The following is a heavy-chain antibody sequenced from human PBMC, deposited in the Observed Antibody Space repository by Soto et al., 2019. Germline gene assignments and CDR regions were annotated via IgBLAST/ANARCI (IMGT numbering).Heavy chain of an antibody. CDR3: ARDGPDYYVFFQY. J-gene: IGHJ1*01. Sequence: GGSLRLSCAASGFTFSSYSMNLLRQAPGKGLEWVSYISSTSSDIYYADSVKGRFTISRDNAKNSLYLQMNSLGDEDTAVYYCARDGPDYYVFFQYWGQGTLVTVSS. CDR1: GFTFSSYS. D-gene: IGHD3-10*02. V-gene: IGHV3-48*02. CDR2: ISSTSSDI.